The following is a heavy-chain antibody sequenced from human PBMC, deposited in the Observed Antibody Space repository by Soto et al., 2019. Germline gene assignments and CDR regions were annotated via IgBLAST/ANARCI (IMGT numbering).Heavy chain of an antibody. CDR3: AKGPIKTYYYDSSGYYLDY. V-gene: IGHV3-23*01. D-gene: IGHD3-22*01. J-gene: IGHJ4*02. CDR1: GFTFSSYA. CDR2: ISGSGGST. Sequence: GGSLRLSCAASGFTFSSYAMSWVRQAPGKGLEWVSAISGSGGSTYYADSVKGRFTISRDNSKNTLYLQMNSLRAEDTAVYFCAKGPIKTYYYDSSGYYLDYWGQGTLVTVSS.